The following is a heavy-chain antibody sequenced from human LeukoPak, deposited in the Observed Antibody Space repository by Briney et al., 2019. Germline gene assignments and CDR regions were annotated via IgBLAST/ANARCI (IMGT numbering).Heavy chain of an antibody. D-gene: IGHD2-15*01. CDR3: ARDCTGGGCYSIY. J-gene: IGHJ4*02. CDR2: ISAYNGNT. Sequence: ASVKVSCKASGYTFSSYGISWVRQAPGQGLEWMGWISAYNGNTDYAQKFQGRVTMTTDTSTSTAYMELRSLRSDGTAVYYCARDCTGGGCYSIYWGQGTLATVSS. V-gene: IGHV1-18*01. CDR1: GYTFSSYG.